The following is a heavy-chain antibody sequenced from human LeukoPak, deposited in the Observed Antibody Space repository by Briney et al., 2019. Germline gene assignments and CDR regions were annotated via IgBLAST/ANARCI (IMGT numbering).Heavy chain of an antibody. V-gene: IGHV3-7*01. J-gene: IGHJ3*02. CDR2: IKQDGSEK. D-gene: IGHD5-18*01. CDR1: GFTFSSYW. CDR3: ARDRDTAMVTDAFDI. Sequence: GGSLRLSCAASGFTFSSYWMSWVRQAPGKGLEWVANIKQDGSEKYYVDSVKGRFTISGDNAKNSLYLQMNSLRAEDTAVYYCARDRDTAMVTDAFDIWGQGTMVTVSS.